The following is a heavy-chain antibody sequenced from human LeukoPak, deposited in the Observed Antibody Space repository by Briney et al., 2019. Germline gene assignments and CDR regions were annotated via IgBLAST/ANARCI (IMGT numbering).Heavy chain of an antibody. CDR3: ARVRGFGDYVVEN. V-gene: IGHV4-59*01. J-gene: IGHJ4*02. Sequence: SETLSLTCTVSGGSTSTYYWSWIRQPPGKGLEWIGYISYSGSTNYNPSLKSRVTISLDMSKNHFSLKLRSVTAADTAVYYCARVRGFGDYVVENWGQGTLVTVSS. CDR2: ISYSGST. CDR1: GGSTSTYY. D-gene: IGHD4-17*01.